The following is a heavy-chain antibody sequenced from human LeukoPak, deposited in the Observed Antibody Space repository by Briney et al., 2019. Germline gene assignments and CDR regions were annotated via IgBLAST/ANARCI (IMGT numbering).Heavy chain of an antibody. CDR2: ISSSSSYI. D-gene: IGHD3-3*01. CDR1: GFTFSSYS. CDR3: ARADYDFWSGYLGGFDY. V-gene: IGHV3-21*01. J-gene: IGHJ4*02. Sequence: PGGSLRLSCAASGFTFSSYSMNWVRQAPGKGLEWVSSISSSSSYIYYADSVKGRFTISRDNAKNSLYLQMNSLRAEDTAVYYCARADYDFWSGYLGGFDYWGQGTLVTVSS.